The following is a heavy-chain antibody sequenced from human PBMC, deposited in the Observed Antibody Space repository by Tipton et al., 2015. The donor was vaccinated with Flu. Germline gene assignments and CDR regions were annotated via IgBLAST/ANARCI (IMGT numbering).Heavy chain of an antibody. CDR1: GDSIGSRYY. Sequence: TLSLTCSVSGDSIGSRYYWGWIRQPPGKGLEWIGNIHRSGNTNHHPSLKSRVTISVDTSKNQLSLKLRSVTAADTAVYYCVARLGLWGYDSWSDYPQAGVFDLWGQGTMVTVSS. CDR2: IHRSGNT. D-gene: IGHD3-3*01. CDR3: VARLGLWGYDSWSDYPQAGVFDL. J-gene: IGHJ3*01. V-gene: IGHV4-38-2*01.